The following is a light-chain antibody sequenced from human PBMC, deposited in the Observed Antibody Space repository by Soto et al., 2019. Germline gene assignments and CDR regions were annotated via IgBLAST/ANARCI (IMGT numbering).Light chain of an antibody. V-gene: IGLV2-11*01. CDR2: NVT. CDR1: NSDVGRYNF. Sequence: QSALTQPRSVSGSPGQSVTISCTGTNSDVGRYNFVSWYQQHPGKAPKLMVYNVTERASGVPDSFSGSKSANTASLTISGLQAEDEADYSCCSYADNFSYVFGTGTKVTVL. J-gene: IGLJ1*01. CDR3: CSYADNFSYV.